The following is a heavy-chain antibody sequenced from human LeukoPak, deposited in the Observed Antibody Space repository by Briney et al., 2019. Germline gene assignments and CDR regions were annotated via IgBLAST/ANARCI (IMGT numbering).Heavy chain of an antibody. CDR3: ARGSITMVRGVIDGMDV. CDR2: ISSSSSYI. Sequence: GGSLRLSCTASAFTFTNYAMNWVRQAPGKGQEWVSSISSSSSYIYYADSVKGRFTISRDNAKNSLYLQMNSLRAEDTAVYYCARGSITMVRGVIDGMDVWGQGTTVTVSS. V-gene: IGHV3-21*01. D-gene: IGHD3-10*01. J-gene: IGHJ6*02. CDR1: AFTFTNYA.